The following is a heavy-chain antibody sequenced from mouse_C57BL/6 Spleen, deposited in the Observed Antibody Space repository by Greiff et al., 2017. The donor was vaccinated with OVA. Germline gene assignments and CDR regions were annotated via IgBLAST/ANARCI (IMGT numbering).Heavy chain of an antibody. Sequence: EVQVVESGGGLVKPGGSLKLSCAASGFTFSSYAMSWVRQTPEKRLEWVATISDGGSYTYYPDNVKGRFTISRDNAKNNLYLQMSHLKSEDTAMYYCARKFPYGNPFDYWGQGTTLTVSS. D-gene: IGHD2-1*01. V-gene: IGHV5-4*01. CDR2: ISDGGSYT. J-gene: IGHJ2*01. CDR1: GFTFSSYA. CDR3: ARKFPYGNPFDY.